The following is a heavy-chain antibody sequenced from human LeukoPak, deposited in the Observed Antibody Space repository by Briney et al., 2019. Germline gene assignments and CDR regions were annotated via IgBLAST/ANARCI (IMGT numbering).Heavy chain of an antibody. D-gene: IGHD5-24*01. J-gene: IGHJ4*02. CDR1: GGSISSSSYY. CDR3: ARHVEMATIYFDY. CDR2: IYYSGST. Sequence: SETLSLTCTVSGGSISSSSYYWGWIRPPPGKGLEWIGSIYYSGSTYYDPSLKSRVTISVDTSKNQFSLKLSSVTAADTAVYYCARHVEMATIYFDYWGQGILVTVSS. V-gene: IGHV4-39*01.